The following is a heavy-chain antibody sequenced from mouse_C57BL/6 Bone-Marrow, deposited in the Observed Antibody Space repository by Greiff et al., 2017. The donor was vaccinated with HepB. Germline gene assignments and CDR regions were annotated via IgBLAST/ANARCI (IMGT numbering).Heavy chain of an antibody. CDR3: TTGEYAPWFAY. D-gene: IGHD2-10*02. CDR1: GFNIKDDY. V-gene: IGHV14-4*01. Sequence: LVESGAELVRPGASVKLSCTASGFNIKDDYMHWVKQRPEQGLEWIGWIDPENRDTEYASKFQGKATITADTSSNTAYLQLSSLTSEDTAVYYCTTGEYAPWFAYWGQGTLVTVSA. J-gene: IGHJ3*01. CDR2: IDPENRDT.